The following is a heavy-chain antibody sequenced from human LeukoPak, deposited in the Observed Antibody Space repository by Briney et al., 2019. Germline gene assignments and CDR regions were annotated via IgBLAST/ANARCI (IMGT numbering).Heavy chain of an antibody. CDR2: ISAYNGNT. D-gene: IGHD5-24*01. V-gene: IGHV1-18*01. CDR3: ARGEMATGIDYFDY. Sequence: ASVKVSCKASGYTFTSYGISWVRQAPGQGLEWMGWISAYNGNTNYAQKLQGRVTMTTDTSTSTVYMELSSLRSEDTAVYYCARGEMATGIDYFDYWGQGTLVTVSS. J-gene: IGHJ4*02. CDR1: GYTFTSYG.